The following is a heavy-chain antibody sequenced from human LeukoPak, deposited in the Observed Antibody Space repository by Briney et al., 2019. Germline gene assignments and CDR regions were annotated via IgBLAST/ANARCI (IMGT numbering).Heavy chain of an antibody. CDR3: ARTRLERRGYYYYYYMDV. D-gene: IGHD1-1*01. CDR1: VYTFTSYD. CDR2: MNPNNGNT. V-gene: IGHV1-8*03. Sequence: GASVTVSFKSSVYTFTSYDINWVRQATGQGLEWMGWMNPNNGNTGYAQKFQGRVTITRNTSISTAYMELSSLRSEDTAVYYCARTRLERRGYYYYYYMDVWGKGTTVTVSS. J-gene: IGHJ6*03.